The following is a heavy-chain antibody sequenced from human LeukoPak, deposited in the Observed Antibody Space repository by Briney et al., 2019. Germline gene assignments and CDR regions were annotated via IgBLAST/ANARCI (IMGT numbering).Heavy chain of an antibody. J-gene: IGHJ6*02. Sequence: GGSLRLSCAASGFALSNHWMTWVRQVPGRGPEWVANVNRDGSETYYLDSVKGRFTISKDNAKNSLYLQMNSLRAEDTALYHCARNNGMDVWGQGTTVIVSS. V-gene: IGHV3-7*03. CDR3: ARNNGMDV. CDR1: GFALSNHW. CDR2: VNRDGSET.